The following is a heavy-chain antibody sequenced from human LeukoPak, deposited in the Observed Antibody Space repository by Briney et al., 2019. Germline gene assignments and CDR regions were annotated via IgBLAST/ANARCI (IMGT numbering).Heavy chain of an antibody. CDR2: IYYSGST. CDR1: GGSISSSSYY. D-gene: IGHD6-13*01. V-gene: IGHV4-39*07. CDR3: ARREAADNDY. Sequence: SETLSLTCTVSGGSISSSSYYWGWIRQPPGKGLEWIGSIYYSGSTYYNPSLKSRVTISVDTSKNQFSLKLSSVTAADTAVYYCARREAADNDYWGQGTLVTVSS. J-gene: IGHJ4*02.